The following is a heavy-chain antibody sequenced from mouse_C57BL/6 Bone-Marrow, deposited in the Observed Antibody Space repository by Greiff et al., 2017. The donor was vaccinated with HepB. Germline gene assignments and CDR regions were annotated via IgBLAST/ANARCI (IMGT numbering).Heavy chain of an antibody. D-gene: IGHD2-2*01. CDR2: ISSGSSTI. CDR1: GFTFSDYG. V-gene: IGHV5-17*01. CDR3: ARSGYPYHYAMDY. Sequence: EVQGVESGGGLVKPGGSLKLSCAASGFTFSDYGMHWVRQAPEKGLEWVAYISSGSSTIYYADTVKGRFTISRDNAKNTLFLQMTSLRSEDTAMYYCARSGYPYHYAMDYWGQGTSVTVSS. J-gene: IGHJ4*01.